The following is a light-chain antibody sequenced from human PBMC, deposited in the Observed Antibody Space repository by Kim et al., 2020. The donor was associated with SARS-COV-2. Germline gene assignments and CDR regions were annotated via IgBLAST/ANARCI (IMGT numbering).Light chain of an antibody. Sequence: QTVVTQETSLSVSPGGTVTLTCALSSGSVSASYYPSWYQQTPGQAPRTLIYSISTRSSGVPGRFSGSILGNKAALTFTGAQADDESDYYCALYMGGGISVFGGGTQLTVL. CDR1: SGSVSASYY. J-gene: IGLJ3*02. CDR2: SIS. CDR3: ALYMGGGISV. V-gene: IGLV8-61*01.